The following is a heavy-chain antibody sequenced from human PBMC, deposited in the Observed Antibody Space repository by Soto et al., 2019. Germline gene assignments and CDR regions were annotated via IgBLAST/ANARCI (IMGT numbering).Heavy chain of an antibody. D-gene: IGHD6-13*01. J-gene: IGHJ6*02. Sequence: GGSLILSCVGSDSTFKSYNINWVPQAPGKGLEWVASISSSSTYISYAESVRGRFTLSRDNAKSSVYLQMNTLRAEDTALYYCAKAHTSSSYRFYAMDVWGQGTTVTVSS. CDR3: AKAHTSSSYRFYAMDV. CDR1: DSTFKSYN. CDR2: ISSSSTYI. V-gene: IGHV3-21*06.